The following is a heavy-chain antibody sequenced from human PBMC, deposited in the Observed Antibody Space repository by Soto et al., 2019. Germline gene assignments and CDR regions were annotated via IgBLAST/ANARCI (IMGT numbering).Heavy chain of an antibody. D-gene: IGHD3-16*01. V-gene: IGHV1-69*12. CDR3: ARHLGGNHYYYGMDV. CDR2: IIPSFGTA. J-gene: IGHJ6*02. Sequence: QVQLVQSGAEVKKPGSSVKVSCKASGGTFSSYAISWVRQAPGQGLEWMGGIIPSFGTADYAQKFQGRVTITADDFTSTAYIELSSLRSEDTAVYYCARHLGGNHYYYGMDVWGQGTTVTVSS. CDR1: GGTFSSYA.